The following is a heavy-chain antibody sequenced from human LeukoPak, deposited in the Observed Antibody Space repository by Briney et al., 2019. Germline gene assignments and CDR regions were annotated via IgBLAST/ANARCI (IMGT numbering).Heavy chain of an antibody. J-gene: IGHJ3*01. V-gene: IGHV3-7*01. Sequence: QAGGSLRLSCVASGFPFSSYWMTWVRQAPGKGLEWVANIKQDGSKKSYVDSVKGRFTISRDNAKNSLYLQMNSLRAEDTAVYYCVRYCNGGSCYRAAFDVWGPGTMVTVSS. CDR3: VRYCNGGSCYRAAFDV. D-gene: IGHD2-15*01. CDR2: IKQDGSKK. CDR1: GFPFSSYW.